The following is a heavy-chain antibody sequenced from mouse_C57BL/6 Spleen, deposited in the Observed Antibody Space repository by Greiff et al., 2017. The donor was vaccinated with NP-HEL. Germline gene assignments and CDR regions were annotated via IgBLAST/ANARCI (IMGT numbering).Heavy chain of an antibody. V-gene: IGHV1-53*01. J-gene: IGHJ3*01. Sequence: QVQLQQSGTELVKPGASVKLSCKASGYTFTSYWMHWVKQRPGQGLGWIGNINPSNGGTNYNEKFKSKATLTVDKSSSTAYMQLSSLTSEDSAVYCCAREDYDESWFAYWGQGTLVTVSA. D-gene: IGHD2-4*01. CDR1: GYTFTSYW. CDR2: INPSNGGT. CDR3: AREDYDESWFAY.